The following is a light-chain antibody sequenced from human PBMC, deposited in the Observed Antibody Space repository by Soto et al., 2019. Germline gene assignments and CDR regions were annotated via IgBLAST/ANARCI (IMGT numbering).Light chain of an antibody. Sequence: EIVMTQSPATLSVSSGEGATLSCRASQSVSSNLAWYQQKPGQAPRLLIYGASSRATGIPDRFSGSGSGTDFTLTISRLEAEDFAVYYCQQYGSSPWTFGQGTKVDIK. V-gene: IGKV3-20*01. J-gene: IGKJ1*01. CDR1: QSVSSN. CDR2: GAS. CDR3: QQYGSSPWT.